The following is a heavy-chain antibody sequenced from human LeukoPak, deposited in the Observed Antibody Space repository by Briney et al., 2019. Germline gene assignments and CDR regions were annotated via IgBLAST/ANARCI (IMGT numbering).Heavy chain of an antibody. Sequence: PGGSLRLSCAVSGFTFSDYYMSWIRQAPGKGPEWVSYISSSGSTIYYADSVKGRFTISRDNAKNSLYLQMNSLRAEDTAVYYCARERRITMVRGVIPLLDPWGQGTLVTVSS. CDR3: ARERRITMVRGVIPLLDP. CDR1: GFTFSDYY. D-gene: IGHD3-10*01. J-gene: IGHJ5*02. V-gene: IGHV3-11*01. CDR2: ISSSGSTI.